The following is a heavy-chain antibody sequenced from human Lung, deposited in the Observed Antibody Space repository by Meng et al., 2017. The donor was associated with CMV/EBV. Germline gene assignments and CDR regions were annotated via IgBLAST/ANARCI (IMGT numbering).Heavy chain of an antibody. CDR2: IGSGYAT. Sequence: GESLKISCAASGFTFSTYDMHWVRQATGKGLEWVSAIGSGYATYYLGSEKGRFTISREDDRNSLYLQMNRLGVEDTADYYCARDFGNGMDIWGQGTTVTVSS. CDR1: GFTFSTYD. D-gene: IGHD3-16*01. J-gene: IGHJ6*02. V-gene: IGHV3-13*01. CDR3: ARDFGNGMDI.